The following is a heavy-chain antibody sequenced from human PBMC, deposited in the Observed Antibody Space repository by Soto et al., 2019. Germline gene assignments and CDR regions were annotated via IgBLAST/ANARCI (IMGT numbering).Heavy chain of an antibody. CDR2: IWKDGTNK. J-gene: IGHJ4*02. D-gene: IGHD6-13*01. CDR1: GLSFPTSV. Sequence: GGSLRLSCAASGLSFPTSVMDWVLQAPGKGLEWVATIWKDGTNKFYADSVRGRFTISRDTSKSTLYLQMNSLRVEDTDVYFCVRSVRAGSLDYWGQGALVTVYS. CDR3: VRSVRAGSLDY. V-gene: IGHV3-33*01.